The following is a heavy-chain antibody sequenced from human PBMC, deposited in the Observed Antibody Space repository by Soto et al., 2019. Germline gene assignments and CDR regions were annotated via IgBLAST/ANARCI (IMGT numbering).Heavy chain of an antibody. Sequence: ASVKVSCKASGYTFTSSAVQWVRQARGQRLEWIGWIVVGSGNTNYAQKFQERVTITRDMSTSTAYMELSSLRSEDTAVYYCAADPSYYYDSSGYLFDYWGQGTLVTVSS. D-gene: IGHD3-22*01. CDR1: GYTFTSSA. J-gene: IGHJ4*02. CDR2: IVVGSGNT. CDR3: AADPSYYYDSSGYLFDY. V-gene: IGHV1-58*01.